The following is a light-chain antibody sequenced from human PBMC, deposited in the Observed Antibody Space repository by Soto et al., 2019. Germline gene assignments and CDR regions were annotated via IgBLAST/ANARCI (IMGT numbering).Light chain of an antibody. CDR3: QVWDSDSDHQV. CDR1: NIGGKT. Sequence: YELTQPPSVSVAPGKTATITCGGDNIGGKTVHWYQQKPGQAPVLIIYYDTHRPSGIPARFSGSNSGSTATLTISRVEAGDEADYYCQVWDSDSDHQVFGTGTKVTVL. J-gene: IGLJ1*01. V-gene: IGLV3-21*04. CDR2: YDT.